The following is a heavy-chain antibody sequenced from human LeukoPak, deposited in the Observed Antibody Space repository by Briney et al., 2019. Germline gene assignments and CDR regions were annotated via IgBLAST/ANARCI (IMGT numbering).Heavy chain of an antibody. V-gene: IGHV1-46*01. CDR1: GNTFIGYW. Sequence: ASVKVSCKASGNTFIGYWIHWVRQAPGQGLEWMGAINPRGDATIGAQKFQGRVTTTRDTSTSTVYIELSSLRSEDTAVYYCAREGQQLKHFDYWGQGTLVTVSS. J-gene: IGHJ4*02. D-gene: IGHD1-1*01. CDR3: AREGQQLKHFDY. CDR2: INPRGDAT.